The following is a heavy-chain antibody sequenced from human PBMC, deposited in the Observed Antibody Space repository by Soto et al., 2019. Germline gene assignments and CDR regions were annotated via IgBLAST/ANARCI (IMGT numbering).Heavy chain of an antibody. D-gene: IGHD4-17*01. J-gene: IGHJ6*02. V-gene: IGHV4-34*01. CDR2: INHSGST. Sequence: SETLSLACAVYGGSFIGYYCGCSRHPPFKWREWIGEINHSGSTNYNPSLKSRVTISVDTSKNQFSLKLSSVTAADTAVYYCARLFPLRSITVSGSGGYGMDVWGQGTTVTVS. CDR3: ARLFPLRSITVSGSGGYGMDV. CDR1: GGSFIGYY.